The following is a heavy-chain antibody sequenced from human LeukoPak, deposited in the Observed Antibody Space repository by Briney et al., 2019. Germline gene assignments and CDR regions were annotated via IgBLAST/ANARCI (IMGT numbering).Heavy chain of an antibody. D-gene: IGHD7-27*01. CDR1: GFTVSISY. J-gene: IGHJ4*02. CDR3: AGGRIWGSGTNDY. Sequence: GGSLRLSCAASGFTVSISYMSWVRQAPGKGLEWVSLIYSGGDTYYADSVKGRFTVSRDNSKNTLYLQMNSLRVEDTAVYYCAGGRIWGSGTNDYWGQGTLVTVSS. V-gene: IGHV3-53*01. CDR2: IYSGGDT.